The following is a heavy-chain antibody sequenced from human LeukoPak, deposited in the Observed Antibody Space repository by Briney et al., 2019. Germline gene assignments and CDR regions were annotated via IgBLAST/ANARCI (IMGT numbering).Heavy chain of an antibody. V-gene: IGHV3-48*01. D-gene: IGHD6-19*01. CDR2: ISSSSSTI. Sequence: GGSLRLSCAASGFTFSSYSMNWVRQAPGKGLEWVSYISSSSSTIYYADSVEGRFTISSDNAKNSLYLQMNSLRAEDTAVYYCARGSGYSSGWYWGQGTLVTVSS. CDR3: ARGSGYSSGWY. J-gene: IGHJ4*02. CDR1: GFTFSSYS.